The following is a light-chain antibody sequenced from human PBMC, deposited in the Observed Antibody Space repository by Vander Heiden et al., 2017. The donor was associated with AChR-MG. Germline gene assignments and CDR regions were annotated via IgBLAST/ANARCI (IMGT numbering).Light chain of an antibody. CDR1: SSNIDKNY. J-gene: IGLJ1*01. Sequence: QSVLTQPPSVSAAPGPKGNVTCSGSSSNIDKNYVSWYQQLPGTAPKLLIDDNKKRPAGIPDRFAGAKSGTSVTLGITGHQTGDEADYYCGTGDSNLNAYVFGTGTKVTVL. CDR3: GTGDSNLNAYV. CDR2: DNK. V-gene: IGLV1-51*01.